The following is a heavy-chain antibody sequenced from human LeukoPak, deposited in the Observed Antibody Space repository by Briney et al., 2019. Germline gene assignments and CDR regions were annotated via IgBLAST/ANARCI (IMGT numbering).Heavy chain of an antibody. V-gene: IGHV4-4*07. CDR2: IYTSGGT. Sequence: SVTLSLTCTVSGGSISSYYWSWIRQPAGKGLEWIGRIYTSGGTNYNPSLKSRVTMSVDTSKNQFSLKLSSVTAADTAVYYCARDVEEAWETYYFDYWGQGTLVTVSS. D-gene: IGHD5-24*01. J-gene: IGHJ4*02. CDR1: GGSISSYY. CDR3: ARDVEEAWETYYFDY.